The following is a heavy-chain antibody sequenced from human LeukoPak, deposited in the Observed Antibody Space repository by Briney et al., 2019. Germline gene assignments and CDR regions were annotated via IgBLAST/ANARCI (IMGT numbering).Heavy chain of an antibody. D-gene: IGHD5-12*01. J-gene: IGHJ4*02. CDR1: GGTFSSYT. CDR2: IIPILGIA. CDR3: AREVPQYGGNEYYFDY. V-gene: IGHV1-69*04. Sequence: GASVKVSCKASGGTFSSYTISWVRQAPGQGLEWMGRIIPILGIANYAQKFQGRVTITADKSTSTAYMELSSLRSEDTAVYYCAREVPQYGGNEYYFDYGGQETLVTVSS.